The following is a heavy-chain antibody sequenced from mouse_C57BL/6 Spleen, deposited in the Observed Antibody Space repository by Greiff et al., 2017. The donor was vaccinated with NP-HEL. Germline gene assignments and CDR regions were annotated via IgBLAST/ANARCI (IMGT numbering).Heavy chain of an antibody. V-gene: IGHV1-66*01. CDR1: GYSFTSYY. J-gene: IGHJ2*01. CDR2: IYPGSGNT. D-gene: IGHD1-1*01. CDR3: ARLASYYYGSSYDY. Sequence: QVHVKQSGPELVKPGASVKISCKASGYSFTSYYIHWVKQRPGQGLEWIGWIYPGSGNTKYNEKFKGKATLTADTSSSTAYMQLSSLTSEDSAVYYCARLASYYYGSSYDYWGQGTTLTVSS.